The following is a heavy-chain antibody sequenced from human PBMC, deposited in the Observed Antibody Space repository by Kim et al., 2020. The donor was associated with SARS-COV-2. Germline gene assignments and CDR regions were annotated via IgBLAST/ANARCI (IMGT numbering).Heavy chain of an antibody. V-gene: IGHV4-59*13. Sequence: SETLSLTCTVSGGSISSYYWSWIRQPPGKGLEWIGYIYYSGSTNYNPSLKSRVTISVDTSKNQFSLKLSSVTAADTAVYYCARDQAAAGPMGFFQHWGQGTLVTVSS. D-gene: IGHD6-13*01. CDR2: IYYSGST. J-gene: IGHJ1*01. CDR3: ARDQAAAGPMGFFQH. CDR1: GGSISSYY.